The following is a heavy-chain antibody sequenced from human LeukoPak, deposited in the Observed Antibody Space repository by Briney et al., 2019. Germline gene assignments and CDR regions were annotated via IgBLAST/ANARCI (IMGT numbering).Heavy chain of an antibody. CDR2: INPNSGGT. CDR1: GCTFTGYY. V-gene: IGHV1-2*02. D-gene: IGHD3-22*01. J-gene: IGHJ4*02. Sequence: ASVKVSCKASGCTFTGYYMHWVRQAPGQGLEWMGWINPNSGGTNYAQKFQGRVTMTRDTSISTAYMELSRLRSDDTAVYYCARAYDSSGYLDYWGQGTLVTVSS. CDR3: ARAYDSSGYLDY.